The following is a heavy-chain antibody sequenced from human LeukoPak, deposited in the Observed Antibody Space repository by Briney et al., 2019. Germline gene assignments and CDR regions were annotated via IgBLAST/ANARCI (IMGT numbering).Heavy chain of an antibody. CDR2: ISGSGGST. Sequence: GGSLRLSCAASGFTFSSYAMSWVRQAPGKGLEWASAISGSGGSTYYADSVKGRFTISRDNSKNTLYLQMNSLRAEDTAVYYCAKDNFLSFGESTPFDYWGQETLVTVSS. J-gene: IGHJ4*02. D-gene: IGHD3-10*01. CDR1: GFTFSSYA. CDR3: AKDNFLSFGESTPFDY. V-gene: IGHV3-23*01.